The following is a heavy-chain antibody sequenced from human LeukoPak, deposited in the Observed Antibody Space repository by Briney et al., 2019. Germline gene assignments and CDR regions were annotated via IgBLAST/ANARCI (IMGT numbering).Heavy chain of an antibody. Sequence: PSETLSLTCAVYGGSFSGYYWSWIRQPPGKGLEWIGEINHSGSTNYNPSLKSRVTISVDTSTDQFSLKLSSVTAADTAVYYCARGGRIVVVVAARRYNWFDPWGQGTLVTVSS. CDR3: ARGGRIVVVVAARRYNWFDP. D-gene: IGHD2-15*01. J-gene: IGHJ5*02. V-gene: IGHV4-34*01. CDR1: GGSFSGYY. CDR2: INHSGST.